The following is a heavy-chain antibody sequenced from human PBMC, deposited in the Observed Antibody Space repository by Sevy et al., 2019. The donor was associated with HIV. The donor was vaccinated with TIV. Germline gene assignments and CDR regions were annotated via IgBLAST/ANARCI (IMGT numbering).Heavy chain of an antibody. CDR2: IIPIFGTA. J-gene: IGHJ4*02. Sequence: ASVKVSCKASGGTFSSYAISWVRQAPGQGLEWMGRIIPIFGTANYAQKFQDRVTITADESTSTAYMELSSLRSEDTAVYYCSYYTGSSGYYRGYWGQGTLVTVSS. CDR3: SYYTGSSGYYRGY. V-gene: IGHV1-69*13. D-gene: IGHD3-22*01. CDR1: GGTFSSYA.